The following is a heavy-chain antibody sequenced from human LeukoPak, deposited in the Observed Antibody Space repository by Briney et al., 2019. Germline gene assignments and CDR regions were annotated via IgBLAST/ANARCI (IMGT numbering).Heavy chain of an antibody. CDR1: GFTFSSYW. J-gene: IGHJ6*03. CDR3: ARVATYYDFWSGPLGYYYYYMDV. Sequence: PGGSLRLSCAASGFTFSSYWTHWVRQAPGKGLVWVSRINSDGSSTSYADSVKGRFTISRDNAKNTLYLQMNSLRAEDTAVYYCARVATYYDFWSGPLGYYYYYMDVWGKGTTVTVSS. D-gene: IGHD3-3*01. V-gene: IGHV3-74*01. CDR2: INSDGSST.